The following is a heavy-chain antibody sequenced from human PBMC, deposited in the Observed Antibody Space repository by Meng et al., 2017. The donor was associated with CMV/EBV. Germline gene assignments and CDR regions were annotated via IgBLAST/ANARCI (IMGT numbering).Heavy chain of an antibody. J-gene: IGHJ5*02. V-gene: IGHV4-61*02. D-gene: IGHD3-22*01. Sequence: QVPLLESGPGLVDPSQTLSLPCTGSGGSISSGSYYWSWIRQPAGKGLEWIGRIYTSGSTNYNPSLKSRVTISVDTSKNQFSLKLSSVTAADTAVYYCAREVVVITPYNWFDPWGQGTLVTVSS. CDR1: GGSISSGSYY. CDR2: IYTSGST. CDR3: AREVVVITPYNWFDP.